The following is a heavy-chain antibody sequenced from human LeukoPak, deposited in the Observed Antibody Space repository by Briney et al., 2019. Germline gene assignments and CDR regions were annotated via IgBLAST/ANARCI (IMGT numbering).Heavy chain of an antibody. CDR2: ISGDGGST. D-gene: IGHD3-10*01. CDR1: GFTLDDYA. J-gene: IGHJ3*02. Sequence: PGGSLRLSCAASGFTLDDYAMHWVRQAPGKGLEWVSLISGDGGSTYYADSVKGRFTISRDNSKNSLYLQMNSLRTEDTALYYCAKDIFLGSGSSLMGNDAFDIWGQGTMVTVSS. V-gene: IGHV3-43*02. CDR3: AKDIFLGSGSSLMGNDAFDI.